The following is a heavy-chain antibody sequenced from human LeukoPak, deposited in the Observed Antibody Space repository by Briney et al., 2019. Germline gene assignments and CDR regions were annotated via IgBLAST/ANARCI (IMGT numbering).Heavy chain of an antibody. CDR2: ITSSSTYI. CDR3: AKDGYSSGWSYYFDY. Sequence: GGSLRLSCAASGFTFSNRDMSWVRQAPGKGLEWVSSITSSSTYIYYADSVKGRFTISRDNSKNTLYLQMNSLRAEDTAVYYCAKDGYSSGWSYYFDYWGQGTLVTVSS. CDR1: GFTFSNRD. V-gene: IGHV3-21*04. J-gene: IGHJ4*02. D-gene: IGHD6-19*01.